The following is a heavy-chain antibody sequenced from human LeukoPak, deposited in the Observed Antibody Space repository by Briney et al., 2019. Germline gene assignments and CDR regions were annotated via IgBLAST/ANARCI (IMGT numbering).Heavy chain of an antibody. D-gene: IGHD3-10*01. Sequence: ASVKVSCKASGYTFTSYGISWVRQAPGQGLEWMGWISAYNGNTNYAQKLQGRVTMTTDTSTSTAYMELRSLRSDDTAVYYCARSSSGSYYIYYFDYWGQGTLVTVSS. CDR3: ARSSSGSYYIYYFDY. CDR1: GYTFTSYG. V-gene: IGHV1-18*01. J-gene: IGHJ4*02. CDR2: ISAYNGNT.